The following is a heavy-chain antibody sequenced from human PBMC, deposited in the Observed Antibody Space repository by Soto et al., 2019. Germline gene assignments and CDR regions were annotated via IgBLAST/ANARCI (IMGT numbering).Heavy chain of an antibody. CDR1: GFTFSTYW. Sequence: PGGSLRLSCAASGFTFSTYWMDWVRQTPGKVLEWVANINQDGSEKNYVDSVKGRFTIYRDNAKNSLYLQMSSLTAEDSALYYCSRSLNTWGQGTLVTVSS. CDR3: SRSLNT. CDR2: INQDGSEK. V-gene: IGHV3-7*01. J-gene: IGHJ5*02.